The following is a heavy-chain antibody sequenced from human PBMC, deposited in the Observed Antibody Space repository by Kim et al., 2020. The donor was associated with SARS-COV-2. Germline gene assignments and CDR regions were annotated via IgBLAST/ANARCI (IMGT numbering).Heavy chain of an antibody. D-gene: IGHD6-19*01. CDR3: AKDGGGWYTSGWYYFDS. Sequence: VKVRFNISRDNSKNTLYIQMSSLRVEDTAIYYCAKDGGGWYTSGWYYFDSWGRGTLVTVSS. J-gene: IGHJ4*02. V-gene: IGHV3-23*01.